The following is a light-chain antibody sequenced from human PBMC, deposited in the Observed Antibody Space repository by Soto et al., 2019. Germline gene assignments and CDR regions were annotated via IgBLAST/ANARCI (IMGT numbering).Light chain of an antibody. Sequence: DIVMTQSPESLSVALGERATIKFMSSQVVLFSSNNKNYLAWYQQKPGQPPKLLIYWSSIRESGVPDRFSGSGSGTDFTLTISSLRAEDVAVYYCQQYYSTPITFGQGTRLEIK. V-gene: IGKV4-1*01. CDR1: QVVLFSSNNKNY. CDR3: QQYYSTPIT. J-gene: IGKJ5*01. CDR2: WSS.